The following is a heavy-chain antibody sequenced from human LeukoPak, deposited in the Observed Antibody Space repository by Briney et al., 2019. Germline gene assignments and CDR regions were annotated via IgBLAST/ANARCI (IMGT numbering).Heavy chain of an antibody. D-gene: IGHD1-26*01. Sequence: VGSLRLSCAASGFTFSSEAMSWVRQAPGKGLGGGSAMRGSGGRTYYADSVKRRFTISRDNSNNTLYLQMNSLRAEDTAVYYCAKDPSEVGATGFDYWGQGTLVTVSS. J-gene: IGHJ4*02. CDR2: MRGSGGRT. CDR3: AKDPSEVGATGFDY. CDR1: GFTFSSEA. V-gene: IGHV3-23*01.